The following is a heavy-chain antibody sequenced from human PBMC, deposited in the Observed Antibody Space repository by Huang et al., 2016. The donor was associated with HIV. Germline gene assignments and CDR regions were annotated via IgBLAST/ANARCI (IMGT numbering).Heavy chain of an antibody. D-gene: IGHD3-3*01. CDR2: IYYSGST. CDR1: GGSISGYF. Sequence: QVQLQESGPGLVKPSETLSLTCTVSGGSISGYFWNWIRQPPGKGLEWTGYIYYSGSTYYSPALKSRVTILLDKSKTQFSLKLTSVTAADTAMYYCARFSSDKGAFDIWGQGTMVTVSS. CDR3: ARFSSDKGAFDI. V-gene: IGHV4-59*12. J-gene: IGHJ3*02.